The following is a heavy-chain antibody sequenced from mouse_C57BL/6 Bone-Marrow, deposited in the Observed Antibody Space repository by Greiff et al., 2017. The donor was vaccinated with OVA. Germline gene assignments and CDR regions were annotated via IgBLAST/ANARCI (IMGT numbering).Heavy chain of an antibody. D-gene: IGHD2-4*01. CDR1: GYTFTSYW. J-gene: IGHJ1*03. CDR3: ARSGYDSDWYFDV. V-gene: IGHV1-64*01. Sequence: QVQLQQPGAELVKPGASVKLSCKASGYTFTSYWMHWVKQRPGQGLEWLGMIHPNSGSTNYNEKFKSKATLTVDKSSSTAYMQLSSLTSEDSAVYYCARSGYDSDWYFDVWGTGTTVTVSS. CDR2: IHPNSGST.